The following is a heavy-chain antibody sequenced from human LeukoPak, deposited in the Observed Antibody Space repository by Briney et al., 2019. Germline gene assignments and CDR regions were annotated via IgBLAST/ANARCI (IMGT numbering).Heavy chain of an antibody. CDR3: ARDPSPKYNWFDP. CDR2: IRYDGSNK. J-gene: IGHJ5*02. Sequence: GGSLRPSCAASGFTFSSYGMHWVRQAPGKGLEWVAFIRYDGSNKYHVDSVKGRFTISRDNSKNTLYLQMNSLRAEDTAVYYCARDPSPKYNWFDPWGQGTLVTVSS. CDR1: GFTFSSYG. V-gene: IGHV3-30*02.